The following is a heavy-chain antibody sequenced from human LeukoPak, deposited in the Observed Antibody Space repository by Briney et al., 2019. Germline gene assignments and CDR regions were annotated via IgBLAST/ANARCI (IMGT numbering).Heavy chain of an antibody. J-gene: IGHJ4*02. CDR1: GFTFSSYE. CDR3: ARVRPEWIRLGAFDY. Sequence: PGGSLRLSCAASGFTFSSYEMIWVRQAPGKGLEWFSYISSSGSTIYYADSVKGRFTISRDNAKNSLYLQMNSLRAEDTAVYYCARVRPEWIRLGAFDYWGQGTLVTVSS. CDR2: ISSSGSTI. D-gene: IGHD5-12*01. V-gene: IGHV3-48*03.